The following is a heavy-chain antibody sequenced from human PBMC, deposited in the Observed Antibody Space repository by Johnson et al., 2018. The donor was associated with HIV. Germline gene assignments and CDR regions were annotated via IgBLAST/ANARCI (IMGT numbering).Heavy chain of an antibody. Sequence: QVQKVEEGGGAGRPGRYLRLSCAASGFTFSRYDMHWVRPAPGKGLEWGAIISYDGSNKYYEDSVKGRFTISRDNSKNSLYLQMNSLRSEDTALYYCAKGGLGHTEAFDIWGQGTMVTVSS. V-gene: IGHV3-30*18. CDR2: ISYDGSNK. J-gene: IGHJ3*02. CDR1: GFTFSRYD. D-gene: IGHD6-19*01. CDR3: AKGGLGHTEAFDI.